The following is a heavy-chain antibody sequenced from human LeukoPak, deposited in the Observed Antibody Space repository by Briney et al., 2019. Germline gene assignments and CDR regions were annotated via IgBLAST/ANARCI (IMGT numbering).Heavy chain of an antibody. CDR1: GGSFSGYY. CDR3: ARLVSLYGSGSHWSPHSTRYFDL. J-gene: IGHJ2*01. V-gene: IGHV4-34*01. D-gene: IGHD3-10*01. Sequence: SETLSLTCAVYGGSFSGYYWSWIRQPPGKGLEWIGEINHSGSTNYNPSLKSRVTISVDTSKNQFPLKLSSVTAADTAVYYCARLVSLYGSGSHWSPHSTRYFDLWGRGTLVTVSS. CDR2: INHSGST.